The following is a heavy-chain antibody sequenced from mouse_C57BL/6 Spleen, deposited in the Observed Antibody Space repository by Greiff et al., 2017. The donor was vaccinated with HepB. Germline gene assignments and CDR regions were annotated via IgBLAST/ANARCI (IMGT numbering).Heavy chain of an antibody. D-gene: IGHD1-1*01. V-gene: IGHV1-39*01. CDR1: GYSFTDYN. J-gene: IGHJ1*03. CDR3: AREAYYGSSHHWYFDV. Sequence: EVKLMESGPELVKPGASVKISCKASGYSFTDYNMNWVKQSNGKSLEWIGVINPNYGTTSYNQTLKGKSTLTVDQSSSTAYMQLNSLTSEDSAVYYCAREAYYGSSHHWYFDVWSTVNTVTVSS. CDR2: INPNYGTT.